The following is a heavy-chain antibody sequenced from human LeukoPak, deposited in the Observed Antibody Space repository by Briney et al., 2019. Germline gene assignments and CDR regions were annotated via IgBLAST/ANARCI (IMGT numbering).Heavy chain of an antibody. CDR1: GGSISSGSYY. Sequence: PSETLSLTRTVSGGSISSGSYYWSWVRQPAGKGLEWLGRIYTSGGTNYNPSLKSRVTISVDTSKNQFSLKLSSVTAADTAVYYCARVGYDILTGYHYFDYWGQGTLVTVSS. CDR2: IYTSGGT. V-gene: IGHV4-61*02. J-gene: IGHJ4*02. CDR3: ARVGYDILTGYHYFDY. D-gene: IGHD3-9*01.